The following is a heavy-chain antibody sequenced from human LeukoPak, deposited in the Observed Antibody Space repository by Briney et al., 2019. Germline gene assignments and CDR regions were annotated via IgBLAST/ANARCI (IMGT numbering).Heavy chain of an antibody. CDR2: INPSGSST. Sequence: EASVKVSCKASGYSFTSHYMHWVRQAPGQGLEWMGLINPSGSSTLYAQKFQGRVTMTRDMSTATDYMELSSLRSEDTAVYYCARDNSVGDTAWWFDPWGQGTLVTVSS. J-gene: IGHJ5*02. CDR1: GYSFTSHY. D-gene: IGHD1-26*01. CDR3: ARDNSVGDTAWWFDP. V-gene: IGHV1-46*01.